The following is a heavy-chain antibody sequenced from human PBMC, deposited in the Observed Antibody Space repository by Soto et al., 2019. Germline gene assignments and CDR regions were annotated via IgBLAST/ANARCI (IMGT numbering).Heavy chain of an antibody. Sequence: PSETLSLTCTVSGGSISSYHWSWIRQPPGKGLEWIGYIYYSGSTNYNPSLKSRVTISVDTSKNQFSLKLSSVTAADTAVYYCARAPSGYDPNFDYWGQGTLVTVSS. CDR2: IYYSGST. CDR3: ARAPSGYDPNFDY. J-gene: IGHJ4*02. CDR1: GGSISSYH. D-gene: IGHD5-12*01. V-gene: IGHV4-59*01.